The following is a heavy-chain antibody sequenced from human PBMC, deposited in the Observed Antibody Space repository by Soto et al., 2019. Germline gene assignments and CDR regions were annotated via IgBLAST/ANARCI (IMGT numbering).Heavy chain of an antibody. D-gene: IGHD2-2*03. Sequence: PGGSLRLSCAGSGFTFSSYGMHWVRQAPGKGLDWVAVISYDGAKQYYADSVKGRFTISRDNSKNTLYLQMNSLRGEDTAVYYCATGYDYAAYWAQGSLVTVSS. CDR2: ISYDGAKQ. CDR1: GFTFSSYG. J-gene: IGHJ4*02. V-gene: IGHV3-30*03. CDR3: ATGYDYAAY.